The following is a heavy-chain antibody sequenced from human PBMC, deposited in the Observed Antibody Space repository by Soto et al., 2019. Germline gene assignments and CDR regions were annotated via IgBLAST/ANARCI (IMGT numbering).Heavy chain of an antibody. CDR1: GFSVSSNY. V-gene: IGHV3-66*01. D-gene: IGHD4-17*01. CDR2: IYSGGST. J-gene: IGHJ6*03. CDR3: ARDNTAYYYMDV. Sequence: EVQLVESGGGLVQPGGSLRLSCAASGFSVSSNYMSWVRQAPGKGLEWVSVIYSGGSTYYADFVKDRFTISRDNSKNTLYLQMNNLRAEDTAVYYGARDNTAYYYMDVWGKGTTVTVSS.